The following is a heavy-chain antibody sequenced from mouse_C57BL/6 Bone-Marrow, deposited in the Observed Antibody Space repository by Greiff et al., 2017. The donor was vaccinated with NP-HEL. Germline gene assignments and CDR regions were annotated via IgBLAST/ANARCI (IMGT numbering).Heavy chain of an antibody. J-gene: IGHJ2*01. Sequence: VQLQQSGAELVKPGASVKMSCKASGYTFTTYPIEWVKQNHGKSLERIGNFHPYNDDTEYIEKFKNKATSTVEKPSSTVYLDLSRLTSDDSSVYYCARGGNYWYYFDYWGQGTTLTVSS. V-gene: IGHV1-47*01. CDR1: GYTFTTYP. CDR2: FHPYNDDT. CDR3: ARGGNYWYYFDY. D-gene: IGHD2-1*01.